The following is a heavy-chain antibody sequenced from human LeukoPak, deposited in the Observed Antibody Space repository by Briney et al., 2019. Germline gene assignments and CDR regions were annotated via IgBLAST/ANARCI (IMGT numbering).Heavy chain of an antibody. D-gene: IGHD2-2*01. V-gene: IGHV4-59*11. CDR3: ARGVSFNWFDP. CDR2: INYSGTA. J-gene: IGHJ5*02. Sequence: SETLSLTCTVSGGSISGHYGTWIRQPPGKGLEWVGYINYSGTATYNPSLKSRVTISLDTSKSQFSLKVRSVTAADTAVYYCARGVSFNWFDPWGQGTLAIVSS. CDR1: GGSISGHY.